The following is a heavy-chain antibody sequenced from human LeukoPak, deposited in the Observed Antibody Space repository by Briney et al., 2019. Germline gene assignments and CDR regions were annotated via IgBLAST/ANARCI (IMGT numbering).Heavy chain of an antibody. J-gene: IGHJ4*02. V-gene: IGHV3-30*02. Sequence: QHWGVLRLSRAAFGFTFSSYGMHWVRQTPGKGLEWVAFIRHDGSYQQYADSVKGRFTVSRDNSKDMVYLQMNSLRTEDTAVYYCAKNRDSSDYPRDFDFWGQGTLVTVSS. D-gene: IGHD3-22*01. CDR2: IRHDGSYQ. CDR1: GFTFSSYG. CDR3: AKNRDSSDYPRDFDF.